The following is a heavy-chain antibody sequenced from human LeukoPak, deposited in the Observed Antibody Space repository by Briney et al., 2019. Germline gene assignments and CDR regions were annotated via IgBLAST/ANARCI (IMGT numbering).Heavy chain of an antibody. CDR1: GGSFSGYY. D-gene: IGHD6-13*01. V-gene: IGHV4-34*01. CDR2: INHSGST. Sequence: SETLSLTCAVYGGSFSGYYWSWIRQPPGKGLEWIGEINHSGSTNYNPSLKSRVTISVDTSKNQFSLKLSSVTAADTAAYYCARVKLAAAGHFDLIRPYYGMDVWGQGTTVTVSS. CDR3: ARVKLAAAGHFDLIRPYYGMDV. J-gene: IGHJ6*02.